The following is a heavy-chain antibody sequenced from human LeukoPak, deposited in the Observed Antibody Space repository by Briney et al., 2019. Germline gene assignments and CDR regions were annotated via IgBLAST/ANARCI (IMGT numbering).Heavy chain of an antibody. CDR3: ASSPYYYDSSGNYYYFEY. Sequence: GASVKVSCKASGYTFSGYYMHWVRQAPGQGLEWMGWINPNSGDTNSAQRFQGKVTMTRDTSISTAYMERSRLRSDDTAVYYCASSPYYYDSSGNYYYFEYWGQGTLVTVSS. D-gene: IGHD3-22*01. CDR2: INPNSGDT. CDR1: GYTFSGYY. J-gene: IGHJ4*02. V-gene: IGHV1-2*02.